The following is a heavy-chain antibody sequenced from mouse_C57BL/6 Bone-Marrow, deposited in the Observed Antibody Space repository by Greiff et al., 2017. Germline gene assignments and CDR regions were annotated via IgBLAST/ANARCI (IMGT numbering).Heavy chain of an antibody. V-gene: IGHV1-64*01. CDR1: GYTFTSYW. Sequence: QVQLQQPGAELVKPGASVKLSCKASGYTFTSYWMHWVKQRPGQGLEWIGMIHPNSGSTNYNEKFKSKATLTVDKSSSTAYMQLSSLTSEDSAVYYCANTFPLAQSNYCDDWGQGTTLTVSS. J-gene: IGHJ2*01. CDR2: IHPNSGST. CDR3: ANTFPLAQSNYCDD. D-gene: IGHD3-2*02.